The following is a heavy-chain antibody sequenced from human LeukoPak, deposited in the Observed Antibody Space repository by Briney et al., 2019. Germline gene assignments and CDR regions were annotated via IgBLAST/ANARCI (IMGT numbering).Heavy chain of an antibody. J-gene: IGHJ4*02. Sequence: SVKVSCKASGGTFSSYAISWVRQAPGQGLEWMGRIIPIFGIANYAQKFQGRVTITADKSTSTAYMELSILRSEDTAVYYCARDSLGDSSGYYVYWGQGTLVTVSS. CDR2: IIPIFGIA. D-gene: IGHD3-22*01. CDR1: GGTFSSYA. CDR3: ARDSLGDSSGYYVY. V-gene: IGHV1-69*04.